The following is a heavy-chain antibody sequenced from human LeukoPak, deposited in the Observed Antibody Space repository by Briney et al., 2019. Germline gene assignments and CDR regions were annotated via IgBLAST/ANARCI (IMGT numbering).Heavy chain of an antibody. Sequence: SETLSLTCTVSGGSISSYYWSWIRQPPGKGLEWIGYIYYSGSTNYNPSLKSRVTISVDTSKNQFSLKLSSVTAADTAVYYCASQEYQLLPFDYWGQGTLVTVSS. V-gene: IGHV4-59*01. D-gene: IGHD2-2*01. CDR2: IYYSGST. CDR1: GGSISSYY. CDR3: ASQEYQLLPFDY. J-gene: IGHJ4*02.